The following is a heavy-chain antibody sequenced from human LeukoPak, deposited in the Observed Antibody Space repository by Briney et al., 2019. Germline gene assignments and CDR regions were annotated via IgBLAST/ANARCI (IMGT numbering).Heavy chain of an antibody. CDR2: IVPMLGVT. Sequence: SSEKVSCKASGSTFNNYNIMWVRQAPGQGLEWMGRIVPMLGVTNYAQKFQDRVKITAGKFTNTAYIALSSLRSEDTAVYYCARNILTGYCDYCGQGTLVTVSS. CDR1: GSTFNNYN. J-gene: IGHJ4*02. CDR3: ARNILTGYCDY. V-gene: IGHV1-69*02. D-gene: IGHD3-9*01.